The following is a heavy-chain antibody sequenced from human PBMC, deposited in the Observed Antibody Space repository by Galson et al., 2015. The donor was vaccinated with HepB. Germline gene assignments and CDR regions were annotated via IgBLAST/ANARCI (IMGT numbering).Heavy chain of an antibody. D-gene: IGHD1-26*01. V-gene: IGHV1-24*01. CDR3: AEENSGSYYLRPELDY. Sequence: SVKVSCKVSGYTLTELSMHWVRQAPGKGLEWMGGFDPEDGETIYAQKFQGRVTMTEDTSTDTAYMELSSLRSEDTAVYYCAEENSGSYYLRPELDYWGQGTLVTVSS. CDR2: FDPEDGET. J-gene: IGHJ4*02. CDR1: GYTLTELS.